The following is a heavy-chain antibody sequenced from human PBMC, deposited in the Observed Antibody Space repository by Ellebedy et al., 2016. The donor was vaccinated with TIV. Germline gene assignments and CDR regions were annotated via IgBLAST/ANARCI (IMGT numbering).Heavy chain of an antibody. CDR1: GFTFSSYS. V-gene: IGHV3-21*01. D-gene: IGHD3-16*02. J-gene: IGHJ4*02. CDR3: ARVWRLRLGELSRPVDY. Sequence: GGSLRLXCAASGFTFSSYSMNWVRQAPGKGLEWVSSISSSSSYIYYADSVKGRFTISRDNAKNSLYLQMNSLRAEDTAVYYCARVWRLRLGELSRPVDYWGQGTLVTVSS. CDR2: ISSSSSYI.